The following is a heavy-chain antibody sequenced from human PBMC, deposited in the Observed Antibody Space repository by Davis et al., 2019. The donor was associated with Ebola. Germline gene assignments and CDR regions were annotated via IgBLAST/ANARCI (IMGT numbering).Heavy chain of an antibody. V-gene: IGHV3-23*01. CDR2: ITGGGART. D-gene: IGHD4-17*01. CDR1: GFTFSSYA. CDR3: ARSFNYGDLNFDY. J-gene: IGHJ4*02. Sequence: GESLKISCAASGFTFSSYAMSWVRQAPGKGLEWVSEITGGGARTYYADSVKGRFTISRENSKNTLYLQMSSLRAEDTAVYYCARSFNYGDLNFDYWGQGTLVTVSS.